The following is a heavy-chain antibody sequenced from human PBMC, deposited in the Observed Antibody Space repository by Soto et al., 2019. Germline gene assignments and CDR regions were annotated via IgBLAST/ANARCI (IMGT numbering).Heavy chain of an antibody. CDR2: IIPIFGTA. J-gene: IGHJ4*02. Sequence: SVKVSCKASGGTFSSYAISWVRQAPGQGLEWMGGIIPIFGTANYAQKFQGRVTFTADESTSTAYMELSSLRSEDTAVYYCANGARDGYNYNYWGQGTLVTVSS. CDR1: GGTFSSYA. V-gene: IGHV1-69*13. D-gene: IGHD5-12*01. CDR3: ANGARDGYNYNY.